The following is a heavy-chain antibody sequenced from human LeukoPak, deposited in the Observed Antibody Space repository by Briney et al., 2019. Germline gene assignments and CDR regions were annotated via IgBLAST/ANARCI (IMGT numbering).Heavy chain of an antibody. CDR3: ARDRLEAAAGLNWFDP. CDR1: GYTFTGYY. V-gene: IGHV1-2*02. Sequence: GASVKVSCKASGYTFTGYYMHWVRQAPGQGLEWMGWINPNSGGTNYAQKFQGRVTMTRDTSISTAYMELSRPRSDDTAVYYCARDRLEAAAGLNWFDPWGQGTLVTVSS. D-gene: IGHD6-13*01. CDR2: INPNSGGT. J-gene: IGHJ5*02.